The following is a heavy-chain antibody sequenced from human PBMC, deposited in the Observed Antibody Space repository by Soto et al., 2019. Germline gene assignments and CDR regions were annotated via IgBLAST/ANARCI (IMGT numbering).Heavy chain of an antibody. D-gene: IGHD2-2*01. CDR1: GFTFSSYA. Sequence: GGSLRLSCAASGFTFSSYAMSWVRQAPGKGLEWVSAISGSGGSTYYADSVKGRFTISRENSKNTLYLQMNSLRAEDTAVYYCAKLGYCSSTSCYPTYFDYWGQGTLVTVSS. J-gene: IGHJ4*02. CDR3: AKLGYCSSTSCYPTYFDY. CDR2: ISGSGGST. V-gene: IGHV3-23*01.